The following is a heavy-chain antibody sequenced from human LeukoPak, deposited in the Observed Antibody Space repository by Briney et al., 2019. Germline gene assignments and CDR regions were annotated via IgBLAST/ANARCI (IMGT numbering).Heavy chain of an antibody. J-gene: IGHJ3*02. CDR3: AKPIHYYDSREGAFDI. D-gene: IGHD3-22*01. V-gene: IGHV3-23*01. CDR2: ISGSGGST. Sequence: GGSLRLSCAASGFTFDDYAMHWVRQAPGKGLEWVSAISGSGGSTYYADSVKGRFTISRDNSKNTLYLQMNSLRAEDTAVYYCAKPIHYYDSREGAFDIWGQGTMVTVSS. CDR1: GFTFDDYA.